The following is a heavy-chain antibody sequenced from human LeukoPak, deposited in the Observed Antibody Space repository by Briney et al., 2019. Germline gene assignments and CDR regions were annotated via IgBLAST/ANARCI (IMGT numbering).Heavy chain of an antibody. D-gene: IGHD6-13*01. Sequence: PGGSLRLSRAASGFNFNIIGMHWVRQVPGNGLEWVAVLWANGNTAHYADSVKGRFTISRDSSENTLYLQMNSLRSEDTAVYYCVKESAADATFHFDYWGQGTLVTVSS. CDR2: LWANGNTA. J-gene: IGHJ4*02. CDR3: VKESAADATFHFDY. V-gene: IGHV3-33*06. CDR1: GFNFNIIG.